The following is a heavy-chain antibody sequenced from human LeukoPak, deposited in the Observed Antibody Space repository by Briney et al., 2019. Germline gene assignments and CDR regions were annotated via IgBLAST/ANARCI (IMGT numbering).Heavy chain of an antibody. D-gene: IGHD3-22*01. CDR2: VLYDVTMQ. CDR1: GFTFSDYS. CDR3: ARAPRGPTGYDSSARDTFDY. Sequence: PGRSLRLSCAASGFTFSDYSMHWVRQAPGKGLEWVAVVLYDVTMQYYADSVKSRFTASRDNAYNTLYLQMRSLRADDTAVYYCARAPRGPTGYDSSARDTFDYWGQGPLVTVSS. J-gene: IGHJ4*02. V-gene: IGHV3-30*04.